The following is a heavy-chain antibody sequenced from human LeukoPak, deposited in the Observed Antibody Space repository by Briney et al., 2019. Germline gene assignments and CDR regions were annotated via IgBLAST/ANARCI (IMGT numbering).Heavy chain of an antibody. V-gene: IGHV1-18*01. CDR3: ARVYGDYDPGDWFDP. D-gene: IGHD4-17*01. CDR1: GYTFTSYG. Sequence: RGASVKVSCKASGYTFTSYGISWVRQAPGQGLEWMGWISSYNGNTNYAQKLQGRVTMTTDTSTSTAYMELRSLRSDDTAVYYCARVYGDYDPGDWFDPWGQGTLVTVSS. J-gene: IGHJ5*02. CDR2: ISSYNGNT.